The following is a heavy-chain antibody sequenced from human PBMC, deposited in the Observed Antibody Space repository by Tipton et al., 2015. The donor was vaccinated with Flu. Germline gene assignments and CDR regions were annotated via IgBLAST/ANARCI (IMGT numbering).Heavy chain of an antibody. J-gene: IGHJ4*02. CDR2: TYSNGDT. Sequence: TLSLTCTVSGGSMTSTYWSWIRQTPWKGLEWIGYTYSNGDTEYNPSLKSRVTISVGTSGDHLSLKVTSVTAADTAVYFCARGARSSSSPFDYWGQGTQVTVSA. CDR3: ARGARSSSSPFDY. D-gene: IGHD6-6*01. V-gene: IGHV4-59*12. CDR1: GGSMTSTY.